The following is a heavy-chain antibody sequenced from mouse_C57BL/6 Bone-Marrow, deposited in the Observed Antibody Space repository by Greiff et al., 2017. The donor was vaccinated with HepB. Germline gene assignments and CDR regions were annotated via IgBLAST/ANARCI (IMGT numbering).Heavy chain of an antibody. J-gene: IGHJ3*01. CDR2: IYPGSGNT. CDR3: ASDYYGSSRLAY. CDR1: GYSFTSYY. D-gene: IGHD1-1*01. V-gene: IGHV1-66*01. Sequence: QVQLQQSGPELVKPGASVKISCKASGYSFTSYYIHWVKQRPGQGLEWIGWIYPGSGNTKYNEKFKGKATLTADTSSSTAYMQLSSLTSEDSAVYYCASDYYGSSRLAYWGQGTLVTVSA.